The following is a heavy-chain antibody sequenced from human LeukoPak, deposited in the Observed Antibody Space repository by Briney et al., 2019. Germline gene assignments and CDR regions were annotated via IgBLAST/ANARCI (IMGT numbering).Heavy chain of an antibody. J-gene: IGHJ3*02. D-gene: IGHD2/OR15-2a*01. CDR3: ARNILFAFDI. V-gene: IGHV3-53*01. CDR1: GLTVSSSY. CDR2: IYNDSST. Sequence: GGSLRLSCAASGLTVSSSYMSWVRQAPGKGLEWVSIIYNDSSTCYADSMKGRFTISRDNSKNALYLQVNSLRAEDTAMYYCARNILFAFDIWGQGTMVTVSS.